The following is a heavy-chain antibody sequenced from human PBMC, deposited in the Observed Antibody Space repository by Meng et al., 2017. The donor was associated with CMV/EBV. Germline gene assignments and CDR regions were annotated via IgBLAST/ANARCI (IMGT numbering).Heavy chain of an antibody. D-gene: IGHD6-19*01. Sequence: GESLKISCAASGFTVSSNYMSWVRQAPGKGLEWVSVIYSGGSTYYADSVKGRFTISRDNSKNTLYLQMNGLRAEDTAVYYCARGGSGWYYFDYWGQGTLVTVSS. CDR3: ARGGSGWYYFDY. V-gene: IGHV3-53*01. J-gene: IGHJ4*02. CDR1: GFTVSSNY. CDR2: IYSGGST.